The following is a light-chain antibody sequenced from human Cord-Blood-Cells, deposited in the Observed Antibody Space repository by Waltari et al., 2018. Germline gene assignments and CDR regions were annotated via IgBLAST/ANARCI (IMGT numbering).Light chain of an antibody. J-gene: IGLJ1*01. CDR1: SSDVGSYNL. Sequence: QSALTQPASVSGSPGQSITISCTGTSSDVGSYNLVSWYQQHPGKAPKLMIYEGSKRPSGVSKRFYASKSGNTASLTISGLQAEDEADYYCCSYAGSSTYVFGTGTKVTVL. CDR3: CSYAGSSTYV. CDR2: EGS. V-gene: IGLV2-23*01.